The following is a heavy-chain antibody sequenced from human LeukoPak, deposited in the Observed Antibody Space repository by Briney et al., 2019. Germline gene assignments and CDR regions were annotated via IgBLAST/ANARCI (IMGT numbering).Heavy chain of an antibody. CDR2: IYYSGST. D-gene: IGHD6-6*01. CDR1: GGSISSSSYY. CDR3: AIGPYSSSPGDY. V-gene: IGHV4-39*07. J-gene: IGHJ4*02. Sequence: SETLSLTCTVSGGSISSSSYYWGWIRQPPGKGLEWIGSIYYSGSTYYNPSLKSRVTISVDTSKNQFSLKLSSVTAADTAMYYCAIGPYSSSPGDYWGQGTLVTVSS.